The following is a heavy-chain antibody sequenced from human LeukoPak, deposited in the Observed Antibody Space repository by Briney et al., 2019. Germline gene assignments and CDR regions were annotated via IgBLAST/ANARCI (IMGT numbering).Heavy chain of an antibody. D-gene: IGHD3-22*01. J-gene: IGHJ4*02. CDR1: GFTFSSYA. Sequence: GGSLRLSCAASGFTFSSYAMHWVRQARGKGLEWVAVISYDGSNKYYADSVKGRFTISRDNSKNTLYLQMNSLRAEDTAVYYCARDLADSSGYYRGPGYWGQGTLVTVSS. CDR2: ISYDGSNK. CDR3: ARDLADSSGYYRGPGY. V-gene: IGHV3-30*04.